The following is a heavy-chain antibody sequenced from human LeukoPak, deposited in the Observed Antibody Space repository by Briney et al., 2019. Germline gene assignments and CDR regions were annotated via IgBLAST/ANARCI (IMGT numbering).Heavy chain of an antibody. CDR2: ISGSTTYT. Sequence: GGSLRLSCAASGFTFSDYYMSWIRQPRGKGLEWVSYISGSTTYTNYADSVRGRFTISRDNSKNSLYLQMNSLRAEDTAVYYCARAREVVAFDIWGQGTMVTVSS. J-gene: IGHJ3*02. CDR3: ARAREVVAFDI. CDR1: GFTFSDYY. V-gene: IGHV3-11*05. D-gene: IGHD2-15*01.